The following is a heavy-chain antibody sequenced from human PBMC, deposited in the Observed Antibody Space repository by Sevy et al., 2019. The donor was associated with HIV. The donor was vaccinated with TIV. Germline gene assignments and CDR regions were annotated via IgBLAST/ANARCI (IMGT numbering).Heavy chain of an antibody. CDR3: ARGDYYDTSGYYTDAFDI. V-gene: IGHV3-7*04. Sequence: GGSLRLSCAASGFTFSNYWMSWVRQAPGKGLEWVANIKPDGSEGYYVGSVKGRFTISRDNAKNSLYLQMDSLRAGDTAVYFWARGDYYDTSGYYTDAFDIWGQGTMVTVS. D-gene: IGHD3-22*01. CDR1: GFTFSNYW. CDR2: IKPDGSEG. J-gene: IGHJ3*02.